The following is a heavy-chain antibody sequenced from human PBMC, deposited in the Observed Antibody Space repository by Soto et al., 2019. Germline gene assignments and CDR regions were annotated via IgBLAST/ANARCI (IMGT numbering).Heavy chain of an antibody. D-gene: IGHD6-19*01. CDR2: TYYRSKWYN. CDR1: GDSVSSNSAA. Sequence: SQTLSLTCAISGDSVSSNSAAWNWIRQSPSRGLEWLGRTYYRSKWYNDYAVSVKSRITINPDTSKNQFSLQLNSVTPEDTAVYYCARGSSGWYGDYYYYYYGMDVWGQGTTVTVSS. V-gene: IGHV6-1*01. CDR3: ARGSSGWYGDYYYYYYGMDV. J-gene: IGHJ6*02.